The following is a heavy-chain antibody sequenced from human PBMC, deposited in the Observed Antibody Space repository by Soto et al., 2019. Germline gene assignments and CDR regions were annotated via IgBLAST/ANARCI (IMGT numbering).Heavy chain of an antibody. CDR1: GGSISSYY. J-gene: IGHJ4*02. CDR3: ASMGYHYGSGSYPLDY. CDR2: MYNSGST. D-gene: IGHD3-10*01. Sequence: QVQLQESGPGLVKPSETLSLTCTVSGGSISSYYWTWIRQPPGKGLESIGFMYNSGSTHYNPSLKSRLTISLDTSKNHSSLNLRSVTAAATAVYYCASMGYHYGSGSYPLDYWGQGTLVTVSS. V-gene: IGHV4-59*08.